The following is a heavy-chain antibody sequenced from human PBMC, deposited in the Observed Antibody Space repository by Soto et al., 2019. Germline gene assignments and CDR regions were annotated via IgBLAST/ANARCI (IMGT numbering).Heavy chain of an antibody. Sequence: PSETLSLTCTVSGGSMSSYYWSWIRQPPGKGLEWIGYIYYSGTTNNNPSLKSRVTISVDTSTNQFSLKLTSVTAADTAVYYCARYYGSVFDPWGQGTLVTVS. CDR2: IYYSGTT. CDR3: ARYYGSVFDP. CDR1: GGSMSSYY. V-gene: IGHV4-59*08. J-gene: IGHJ5*02. D-gene: IGHD3-10*01.